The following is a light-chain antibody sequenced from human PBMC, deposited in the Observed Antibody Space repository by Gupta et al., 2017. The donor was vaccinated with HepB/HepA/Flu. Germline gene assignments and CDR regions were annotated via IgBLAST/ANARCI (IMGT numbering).Light chain of an antibody. J-gene: IGLJ1*01. V-gene: IGLV2-8*01. CDR1: SSDVGGYNY. CDR2: DVT. CDR3: SSDAGSNNFV. Sequence: SALTQPPSASWSPVQSVTISCTGTSSDVGGYNYVSWYHLHPGKAHKLMIYDVTNRPAGVADRFSGSKSGNTASLTVSGRKEEEEADYYCSSDAGSNNFVFGTGTKVTVL.